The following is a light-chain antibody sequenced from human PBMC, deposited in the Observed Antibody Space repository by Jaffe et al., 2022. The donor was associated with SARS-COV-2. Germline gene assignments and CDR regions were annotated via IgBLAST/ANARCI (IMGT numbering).Light chain of an antibody. Sequence: EIVLTQSPGTLSLSPGERATLSCRASQSVNDNYLAWYQQKPGQSPRLLIYGASSRTTGIPDRFSGSGSGTDFTLTISRLEPEDFAVYFCQQYGNSPLTFGGGTKVETK. CDR3: QQYGNSPLT. CDR2: GAS. J-gene: IGKJ4*01. V-gene: IGKV3-20*01. CDR1: QSVNDNY.